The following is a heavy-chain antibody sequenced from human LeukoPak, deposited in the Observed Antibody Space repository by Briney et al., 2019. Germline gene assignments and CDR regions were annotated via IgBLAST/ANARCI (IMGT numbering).Heavy chain of an antibody. CDR2: ISSAGTT. J-gene: IGHJ4*02. CDR1: GFTVSSSY. CDR3: ARDLEAANTYYFDY. V-gene: IGHV3-66*01. D-gene: IGHD6-13*01. Sequence: GGSLRLSCAASGFTVSSSYMSWVRQAPGKGLEWVSIISSAGTTYYADSVKGRFIISRDNSKNTVYLQVNSLRDEDTAVYYCARDLEAANTYYFDYWGQGTMATVSS.